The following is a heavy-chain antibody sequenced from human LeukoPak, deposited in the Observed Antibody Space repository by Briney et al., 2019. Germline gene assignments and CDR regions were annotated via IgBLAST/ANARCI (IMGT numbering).Heavy chain of an antibody. CDR1: GGSISSGDYY. J-gene: IGHJ2*01. V-gene: IGHV4-30-4*01. Sequence: SETLSLTCTVSGGSISSGDYYWSWIRQPPGKGLEWIGYIYYSGGTNYNPSLRSRVTISIDTSKSQFSLKLSSVTAADTAVYYCARRGSYWYFDLWGRGTLVTVSS. D-gene: IGHD3-16*01. CDR2: IYYSGGT. CDR3: ARRGSYWYFDL.